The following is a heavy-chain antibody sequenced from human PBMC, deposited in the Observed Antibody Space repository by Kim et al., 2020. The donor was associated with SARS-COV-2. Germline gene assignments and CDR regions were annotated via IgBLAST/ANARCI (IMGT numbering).Heavy chain of an antibody. J-gene: IGHJ4*02. Sequence: DYVKGRFTNSRDNAKNSLYLQMNSLRAEDTAVYYCARDGLYGSGSYGVDYWGQGTLVTVSS. CDR3: ARDGLYGSGSYGVDY. V-gene: IGHV3-11*06. D-gene: IGHD3-10*01.